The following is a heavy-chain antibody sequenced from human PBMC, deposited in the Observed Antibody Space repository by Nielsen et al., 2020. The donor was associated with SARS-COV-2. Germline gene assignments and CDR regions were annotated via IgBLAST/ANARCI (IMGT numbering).Heavy chain of an antibody. V-gene: IGHV3-73*01. Sequence: GGSLRLSCAASGFIFSGSAMHWVRQASGKGLEWVGRIRSKANSYATAYAASVKGRFTISRDDSKNTAYLQMNSLKTEDTAVYYCTCSYGWYFDYWGQGTLVTVSS. J-gene: IGHJ4*02. CDR1: GFIFSGSA. CDR2: IRSKANSYAT. D-gene: IGHD5-18*01. CDR3: TCSYGWYFDY.